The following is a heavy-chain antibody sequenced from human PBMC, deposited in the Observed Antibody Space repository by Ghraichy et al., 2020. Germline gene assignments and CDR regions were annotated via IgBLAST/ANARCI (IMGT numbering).Heavy chain of an antibody. CDR1: GFSFSSYT. J-gene: IGHJ4*02. Sequence: GESLNISCAASGFSFSSYTMNWVRQAPGKRLEWVSGISDNVDRTFYADSVKGRFAISRDNSKNTLYLQMNSLRAGDSAVYYCFRDRRDGYPTGFDYWGQGTLVTVSS. CDR2: ISDNVDRT. CDR3: FRDRRDGYPTGFDY. D-gene: IGHD5-24*01. V-gene: IGHV3-23*01.